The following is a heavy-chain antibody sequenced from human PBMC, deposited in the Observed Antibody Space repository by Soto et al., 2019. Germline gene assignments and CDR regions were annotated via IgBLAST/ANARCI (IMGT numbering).Heavy chain of an antibody. J-gene: IGHJ4*02. CDR2: IYHSGGT. CDR1: GYSSRSGYY. V-gene: IGHV4-38-2*01. CDR3: AGTDSYTSGLDY. D-gene: IGHD6-19*01. Sequence: ETLSLTCAVSGYSSRSGYYWAWIRQPPGKGLEYIGSIYHSGGTSYNPSLKSRVTMSVDTSKKQFSLSLTAVTAADTAVYYCAGTDSYTSGLDYWGQGTVVTVSS.